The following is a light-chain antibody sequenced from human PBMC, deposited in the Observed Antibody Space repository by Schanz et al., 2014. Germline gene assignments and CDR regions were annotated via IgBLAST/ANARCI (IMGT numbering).Light chain of an antibody. Sequence: SALTQPASVSGSPGQSITISCTGTSSDVGGYNYVSWYQQYPGKAPKVMIYEVSKRPSGVPDRFSGSKSGNTASLTVSGLQAEDEGDYYCSSYATSSNSPYIFGTGTKLTVL. J-gene: IGLJ1*01. CDR2: EVS. CDR3: SSYATSSNSPYI. V-gene: IGLV2-8*01. CDR1: SSDVGGYNY.